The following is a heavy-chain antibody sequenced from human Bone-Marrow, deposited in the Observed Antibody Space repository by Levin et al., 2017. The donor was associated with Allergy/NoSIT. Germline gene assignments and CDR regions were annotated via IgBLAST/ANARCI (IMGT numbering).Heavy chain of an antibody. CDR1: GFTVSNNY. CDR3: AARTPGIGHS. D-gene: IGHD6-13*01. CDR2: IYSGGNT. Sequence: GGSLRLSCAASGFTVSNNYMKWVRQAPGKGLEWVSLIYSGGNTYYADSVKGRFTISRDNSKNTVYLQMNSLRAEDTAVYYCAARTPGIGHSWGQGTLVTVSS. V-gene: IGHV3-53*01. J-gene: IGHJ4*02.